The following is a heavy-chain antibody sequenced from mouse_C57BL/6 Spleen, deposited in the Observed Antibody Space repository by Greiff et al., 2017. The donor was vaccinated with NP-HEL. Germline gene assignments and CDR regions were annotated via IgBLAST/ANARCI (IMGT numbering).Heavy chain of an antibody. J-gene: IGHJ4*01. CDR2: IHPKSGST. Sequence: VQLQQSGAELVKPGASVKLSCKASGYTFTSYWMHWVKQRPGQGLEWIGMIHPKSGSTNYNEKFKGKATLTVDKSSSTAYMQLSSLTSEDSAVYYCETAQAPYAMDYWGQGTSVTVSS. V-gene: IGHV1-64*01. CDR1: GYTFTSYW. D-gene: IGHD3-2*02. CDR3: ETAQAPYAMDY.